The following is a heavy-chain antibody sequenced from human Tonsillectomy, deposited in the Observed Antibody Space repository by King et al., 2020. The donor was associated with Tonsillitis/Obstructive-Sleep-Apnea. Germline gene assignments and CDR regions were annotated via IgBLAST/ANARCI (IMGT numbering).Heavy chain of an antibody. CDR1: GGSISSSSYY. J-gene: IGHJ6*02. Sequence: LQLQESGPGLVKPSETLSLTCTVSGGSISSSSYYWGWIRQPPGKGLEWIGSIYYSGSTYYNPSLKSRVTISVDPSKNQFSLKLSSVTAADTAVYYCAFSPSCYEPYYYYGMDVWGQGTTVTVSS. CDR3: AFSPSCYEPYYYYGMDV. CDR2: IYYSGST. V-gene: IGHV4-39*01. D-gene: IGHD5-12*01.